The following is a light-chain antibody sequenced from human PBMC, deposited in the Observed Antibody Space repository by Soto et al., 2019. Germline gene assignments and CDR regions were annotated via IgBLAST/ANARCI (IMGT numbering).Light chain of an antibody. V-gene: IGLV2-8*01. CDR1: SSDVGAYNY. CDR3: SSFASSNTWG. CDR2: EVT. J-gene: IGLJ3*02. Sequence: QSALTQPPSASGSPGQSVTISCTGTSSDVGAYNYVSWYQQHAGKAPKRVIYEVTKRPSWVPDRLSGAKSANTASLTGSGLQAEDEADYYCSSFASSNTWGFGGGTKLTVL.